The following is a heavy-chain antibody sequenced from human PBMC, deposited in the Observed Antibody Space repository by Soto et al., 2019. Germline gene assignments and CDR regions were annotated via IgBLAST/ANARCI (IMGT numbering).Heavy chain of an antibody. Sequence: GGSLRLSCAASGFTFSSYGMHWVRQAPGKGLEWVAVIWYDGSNKYYADSVKGRFAISRDNSKNTLYLQMNSLRAEDTAVYYCASDGGGNYYYGMDVWGQGTTVTVSS. V-gene: IGHV3-33*01. J-gene: IGHJ6*02. CDR3: ASDGGGNYYYGMDV. CDR2: IWYDGSNK. D-gene: IGHD3-16*01. CDR1: GFTFSSYG.